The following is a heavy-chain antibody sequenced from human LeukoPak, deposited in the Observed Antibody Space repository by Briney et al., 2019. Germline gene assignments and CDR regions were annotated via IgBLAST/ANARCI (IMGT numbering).Heavy chain of an antibody. J-gene: IGHJ6*02. CDR1: VGSISSGNW. D-gene: IGHD2-2*02. CDR3: ATAPILRGEGGEHYKYGMDV. Sequence: PSETLSLTCAASVGSISSGNWWTWVRQSPGKGLEWIGEIYHNGTHNYNPSLKSRVTISADTFKNHFSLKLTTVTAADTAVYYCATAPILRGEGGEHYKYGMDVWGQGTTVIVSS. V-gene: IGHV4-4*02. CDR2: IYHNGTH.